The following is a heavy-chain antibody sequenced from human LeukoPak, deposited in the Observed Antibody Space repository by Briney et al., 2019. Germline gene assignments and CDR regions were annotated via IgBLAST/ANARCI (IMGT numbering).Heavy chain of an antibody. J-gene: IGHJ4*02. CDR2: ISGGGTT. D-gene: IGHD1-26*01. V-gene: IGHV3-53*01. CDR3: AKDQRQSVGGTNYFDS. Sequence: GGSLRLSCAAAGFSVSSNYMSWVRQAPEKGLEWVSVISGGGTTYYADSVKGRFTISRDNSKNTLYLQMNSLRAEDTAVYYCAKDQRQSVGGTNYFDSWGQGTLVTVSS. CDR1: GFSVSSNY.